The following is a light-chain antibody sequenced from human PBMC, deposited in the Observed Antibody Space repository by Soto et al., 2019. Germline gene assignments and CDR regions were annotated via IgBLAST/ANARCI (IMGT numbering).Light chain of an antibody. V-gene: IGLV3-9*01. Sequence: SYELTQPLSVSVALGQTARITCGGNNIGNKNVHWYQQKPGQAPGLVIYRDNNRPSGIPERLSGSNSGNTATLTISRAQAGDEADFYCQVWDSSTVVFGGGTKLTVL. CDR2: RDN. CDR1: NIGNKN. J-gene: IGLJ2*01. CDR3: QVWDSSTVV.